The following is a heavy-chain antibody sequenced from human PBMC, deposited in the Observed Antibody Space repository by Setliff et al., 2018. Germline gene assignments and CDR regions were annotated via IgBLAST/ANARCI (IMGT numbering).Heavy chain of an antibody. CDR1: GDSFSNYA. Sequence: GASVTVSCKASGDSFSNYAISWVRQAPGQGLEWMGGLIPMFGTPGYAQKFQDRVTITKDESTSTAYMELNSLTSEDTAVYYCARSPALLGIVYLDPWGQGILVTVSS. CDR2: LIPMFGTP. CDR3: ARSPALLGIVYLDP. D-gene: IGHD2-15*01. J-gene: IGHJ5*02. V-gene: IGHV1-69*05.